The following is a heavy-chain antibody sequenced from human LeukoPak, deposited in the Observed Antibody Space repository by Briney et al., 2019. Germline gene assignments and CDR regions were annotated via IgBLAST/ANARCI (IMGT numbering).Heavy chain of an antibody. CDR1: GFTLSNHW. Sequence: GGSLRLSCAASGFTLSNHWMTWVRQVPGRGPEWVANANRDGSETYYLDSVKGRFTISKDNAKNSLYLQMNSLRAEDTALYHCARNNGMDVWGQGATVIVSS. J-gene: IGHJ6*02. CDR2: ANRDGSET. CDR3: ARNNGMDV. V-gene: IGHV3-7*03.